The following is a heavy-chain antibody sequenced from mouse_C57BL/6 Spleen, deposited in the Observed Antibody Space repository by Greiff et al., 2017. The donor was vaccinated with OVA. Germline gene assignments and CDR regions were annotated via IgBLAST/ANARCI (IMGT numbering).Heavy chain of an antibody. Sequence: EVQVVESGPGLVKPSQSLSLTCSVTGYSITSGYYWNWIRQFPGNKLEWMGYISYDGSNNYNPSLKNRISITRDTSKNQFFLKLNSVTTEDTATYYCARDVVTTFYAMDYWGQGTSVTVSS. D-gene: IGHD2-3*01. J-gene: IGHJ4*01. CDR3: ARDVVTTFYAMDY. V-gene: IGHV3-6*01. CDR2: ISYDGSN. CDR1: GYSITSGYY.